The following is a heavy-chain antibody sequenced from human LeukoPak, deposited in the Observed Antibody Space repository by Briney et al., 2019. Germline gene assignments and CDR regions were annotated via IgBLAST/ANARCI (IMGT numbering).Heavy chain of an antibody. J-gene: IGHJ4*02. Sequence: GGSLRPSCAASGFTFSSYSMNWVRQAPGKGLEWVSSISSSSSYIYYADSVKGRFTISRDNAKNSLYLQMNSLRAEGTAVYYCAREDTDIVVVPAANHFDYWGQGTLVTVSS. CDR3: AREDTDIVVVPAANHFDY. CDR1: GFTFSSYS. CDR2: ISSSSSYI. V-gene: IGHV3-21*01. D-gene: IGHD2-2*01.